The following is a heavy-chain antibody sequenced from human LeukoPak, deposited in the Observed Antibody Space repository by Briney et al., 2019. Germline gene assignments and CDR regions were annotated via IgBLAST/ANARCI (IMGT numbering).Heavy chain of an antibody. J-gene: IGHJ5*02. Sequence: TGGSLGLSCAASGFTFSNYAMSWVRQAPGKGLEWVSAISGTGGSIYYADSVKGRFTISRDNSKNKVFLQMNSLRAEDTAVYYCARASDPWLQLTWGQGTLVTVSS. CDR2: ISGTGGSI. D-gene: IGHD5-24*01. V-gene: IGHV3-23*01. CDR1: GFTFSNYA. CDR3: ARASDPWLQLT.